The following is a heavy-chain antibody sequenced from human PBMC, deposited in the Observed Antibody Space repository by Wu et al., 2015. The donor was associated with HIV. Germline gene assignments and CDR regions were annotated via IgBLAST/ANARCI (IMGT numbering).Heavy chain of an antibody. CDR1: GYTFTGYY. J-gene: IGHJ3*02. CDR2: INPNSGGT. Sequence: QVQLAQSGAEVKKPGASVKVSCKASGYTFTGYYIHLIRQAPGQGLEWMGWINPNSGGTNYAEKFQGRVTMTSDTSINTVYMELSRLKSDDTAVYYCVEDHDAFDIWGQGTMVTVSS. CDR3: VEDHDAFDI. V-gene: IGHV1-2*02.